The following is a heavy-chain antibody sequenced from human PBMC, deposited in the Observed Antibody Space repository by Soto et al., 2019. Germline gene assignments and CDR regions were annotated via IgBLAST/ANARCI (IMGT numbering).Heavy chain of an antibody. CDR2: MDYNGYT. J-gene: IGHJ6*02. CDR3: ARQGFGPLHGLVDV. CDR1: GGPMTNYY. D-gene: IGHD3-10*01. V-gene: IGHV4-59*08. Sequence: QVQLQGSGPGLVKPSETLSLTCTISGGPMTNYYCSWFRQPPGQGLEWIGYMDYNGYTSYNPSLRXXVXLSLDTSKSHFSLNLRSVTAADTALYYCARQGFGPLHGLVDVWGQGTTVTVSS.